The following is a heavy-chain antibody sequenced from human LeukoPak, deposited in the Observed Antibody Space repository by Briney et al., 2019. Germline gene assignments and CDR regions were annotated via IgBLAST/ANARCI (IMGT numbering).Heavy chain of an antibody. CDR2: IYPGDSDT. J-gene: IGHJ3*02. CDR3: ARHAETGDKAFDI. Sequence: GESLKISCKGSGYSFTSYWIGWVRPMPGKGLEWMGIIYPGDSDTRYSPSFQGQVTISADKSISTAYLQWSSLKASDTAMYYCARHAETGDKAFDIWGQGTMVTVSS. CDR1: GYSFTSYW. D-gene: IGHD7-27*01. V-gene: IGHV5-51*01.